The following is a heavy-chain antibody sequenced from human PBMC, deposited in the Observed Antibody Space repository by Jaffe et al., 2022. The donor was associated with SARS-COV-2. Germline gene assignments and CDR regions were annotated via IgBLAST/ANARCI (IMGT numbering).Heavy chain of an antibody. CDR3: ARPLGCGRGTCYYDAFGV. Sequence: QVQLVESGGGVVQPGRSLRLSCAASGFTFSSYGMHWVRQAPGKGLEWVAVVWYDENNKYYADSVKGRFTISRDNSKNTLYLQMNSLRAEDTAVYYCARPLGCGRGTCYYDAFGVWGQGTMVTVSS. CDR2: VWYDENNK. D-gene: IGHD2-15*01. V-gene: IGHV3-33*01. J-gene: IGHJ3*01. CDR1: GFTFSSYG.